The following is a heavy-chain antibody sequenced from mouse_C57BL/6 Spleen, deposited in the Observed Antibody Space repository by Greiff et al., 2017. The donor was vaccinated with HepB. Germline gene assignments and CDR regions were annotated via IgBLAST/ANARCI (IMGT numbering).Heavy chain of an antibody. Sequence: QVQLQQSGAELVRPGASVKLSCKASGYTFTDYYINWVKQRPGQGLEWIARIYPGSGNTYYNEKFKGKATLTAEKSSSTAYMQLSSLTSEDSAVYFCARWSTTVVAYFDYWGQGTTLTVSS. V-gene: IGHV1-76*01. CDR2: IYPGSGNT. CDR3: ARWSTTVVAYFDY. CDR1: GYTFTDYY. D-gene: IGHD1-1*01. J-gene: IGHJ2*01.